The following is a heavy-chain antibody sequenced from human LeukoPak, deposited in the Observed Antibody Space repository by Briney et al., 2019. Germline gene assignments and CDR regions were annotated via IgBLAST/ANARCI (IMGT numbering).Heavy chain of an antibody. J-gene: IGHJ4*02. CDR2: IKKKADGGAT. V-gene: IGHV3-15*01. D-gene: IGHD3-22*01. Sequence: GGSLTLSCATSRFTFSNAWMSWLRQAPGKGLEWVCRIKKKADGGATDYAAPVKGRFTISRDDSKNTLYMQMNSLKTEDTAVYYCTTEYYYDNSGLFDYWGQGTLVTVSS. CDR1: RFTFSNAW. CDR3: TTEYYYDNSGLFDY.